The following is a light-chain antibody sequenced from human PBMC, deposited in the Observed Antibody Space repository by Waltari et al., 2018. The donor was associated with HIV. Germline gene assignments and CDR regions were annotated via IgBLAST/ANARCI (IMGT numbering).Light chain of an antibody. CDR1: QGIRSY. CDR3: QQLNEYPWT. Sequence: DIQLTQSPSFLSASVGDRVTMTCRASQGIRSYLAWYQQKPGNAPNLLIYAASTLQSGVPSRFSGSGSGTEFTLTISSLQPEDFATYSCQQLNEYPWTFGQGTKGEMK. V-gene: IGKV1-9*01. CDR2: AAS. J-gene: IGKJ1*01.